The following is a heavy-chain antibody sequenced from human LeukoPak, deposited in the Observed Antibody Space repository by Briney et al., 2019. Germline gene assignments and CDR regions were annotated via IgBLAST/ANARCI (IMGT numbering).Heavy chain of an antibody. V-gene: IGHV3-74*01. Sequence: GGSLRLSCAASGFVFSNNWMYWVRQAPGRGLVWVSRINSDGSSIAYADSVKGRFTISRDNVKNSLYMHMNSLRAEDTAVYYCARGPLSDIVVVVAATRVFDYWGQGTLVTVSS. CDR1: GFVFSNNW. CDR2: INSDGSSI. CDR3: ARGPLSDIVVVVAATRVFDY. D-gene: IGHD2-15*01. J-gene: IGHJ4*02.